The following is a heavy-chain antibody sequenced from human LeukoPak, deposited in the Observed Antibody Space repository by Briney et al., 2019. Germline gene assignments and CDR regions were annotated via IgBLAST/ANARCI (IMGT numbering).Heavy chain of an antibody. V-gene: IGHV4-59*01. CDR2: VYHNGHS. J-gene: IGHJ5*01. CDR3: ASLGYSSGWLDS. Sequence: SETLSLTCNVSGGSFNDNYWNWIRHLPGKGLEWIGYVYHNGHSDHNPSLKSRVTISVDTSTNQFSLKMISVTAADTAVYYCASLGYSSGWLDSWGHGSLVIVSS. D-gene: IGHD2-15*01. CDR1: GGSFNDNY.